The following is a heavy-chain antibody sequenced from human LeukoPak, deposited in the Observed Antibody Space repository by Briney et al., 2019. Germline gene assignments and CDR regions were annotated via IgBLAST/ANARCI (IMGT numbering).Heavy chain of an antibody. CDR1: GGSISSGSYY. CDR3: ARDGYNPVAFDI. Sequence: SQTLSLTCTVSGGSISSGSYYWSWIRQPAGKGLEWIGRIYTSGSTSYNPSLKSRVTISVDTSKNQFSLKLSSVTAADTAVYYCARDGYNPVAFDIWGQGTVVTVSS. D-gene: IGHD5-24*01. CDR2: IYTSGST. J-gene: IGHJ3*02. V-gene: IGHV4-61*02.